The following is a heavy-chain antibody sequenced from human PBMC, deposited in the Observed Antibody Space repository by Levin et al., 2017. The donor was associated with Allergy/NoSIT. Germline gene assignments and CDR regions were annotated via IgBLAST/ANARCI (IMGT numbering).Heavy chain of an antibody. J-gene: IGHJ4*02. CDR1: GFTFSSYG. D-gene: IGHD3-22*01. CDR2: IWFDGSNK. Sequence: GESLKISCAASGFTFSSYGMHWVRQAPGKGLEWVAVIWFDGSNKQYADSVKGRFTISRDNSESTLYLQMNSLRAEDTAVYYCARDALPGYSDSSGNDYWGQGTLVTVSS. CDR3: ARDALPGYSDSSGNDY. V-gene: IGHV3-33*01.